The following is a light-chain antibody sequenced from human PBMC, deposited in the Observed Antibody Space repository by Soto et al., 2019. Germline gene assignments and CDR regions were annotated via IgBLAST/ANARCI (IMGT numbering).Light chain of an antibody. Sequence: EIVMTQSPATLSVSPGERATLSCRASQSVNSNLAWYQQKPGQAPRLLIYGASTRATGVPARFSGSGSGTEFILTVSSLQSEDCAVYFCQQYNKWPTFGQGTKVEI. J-gene: IGKJ1*01. CDR1: QSVNSN. CDR2: GAS. CDR3: QQYNKWPT. V-gene: IGKV3-15*01.